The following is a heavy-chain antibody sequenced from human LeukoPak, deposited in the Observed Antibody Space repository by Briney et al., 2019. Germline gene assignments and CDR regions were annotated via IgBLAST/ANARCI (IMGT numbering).Heavy chain of an antibody. CDR3: ARAGEHIVVVIAIPSAFDI. D-gene: IGHD2-21*01. CDR2: INPNSGGT. Sequence: ASVKVSCKASGYTFTGYYMHWVRQAPGQGLEWMGWINPNSGGTNYAQKFQGRVTMTRDTSISTAYMELSRLRSDDTAVYYCARAGEHIVVVIAIPSAFDIWGQGTMVTVSS. V-gene: IGHV1-2*02. CDR1: GYTFTGYY. J-gene: IGHJ3*02.